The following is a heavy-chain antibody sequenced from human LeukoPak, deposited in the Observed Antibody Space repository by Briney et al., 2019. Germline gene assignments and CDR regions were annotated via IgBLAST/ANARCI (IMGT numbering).Heavy chain of an antibody. V-gene: IGHV4-59*01. CDR1: GGSISGYY. Sequence: SETLSLTCTVSGGSISGYYWSWIRQPPRKRLEWIGYIYSSGSTNYNPSLNSRVTISVDTSKNQFSLKLTSVTAADTAVYYCARLHASRAEEFDPWGQGTLVTVSS. CDR2: IYSSGST. J-gene: IGHJ5*02. CDR3: ARLHASRAEEFDP. D-gene: IGHD3-16*01.